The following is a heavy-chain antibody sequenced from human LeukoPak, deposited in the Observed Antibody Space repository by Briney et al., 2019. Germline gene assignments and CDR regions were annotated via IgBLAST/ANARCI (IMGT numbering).Heavy chain of an antibody. Sequence: ASVKVSCKASGGTFSSYAISWVRQAPGQGLEWMRRIIPIFGIANYAQKFQGRVTITADKSTSTAYMELSSLRSEDTAVYYCASAQYCSSTSCYLGYYYYGMDVWGQGTTVTVSS. D-gene: IGHD2-2*01. V-gene: IGHV1-69*04. CDR2: IIPIFGIA. J-gene: IGHJ6*02. CDR1: GGTFSSYA. CDR3: ASAQYCSSTSCYLGYYYYGMDV.